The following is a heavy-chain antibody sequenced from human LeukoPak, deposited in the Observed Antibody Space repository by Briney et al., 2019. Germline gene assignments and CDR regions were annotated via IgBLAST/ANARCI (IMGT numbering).Heavy chain of an antibody. CDR2: ISLYNGGDK. Sequence: GASVKVSCKTYGYKIMNYGISWVRQAPGQEVEWMGWISLYNGGDKTYAQRLQGRVTMTIESSTNTAYMELRTLTSDDTAVYYCARGISAGVSYYMDVWGKGTTVSVSS. D-gene: IGHD6-13*01. J-gene: IGHJ6*03. CDR3: ARGISAGVSYYMDV. V-gene: IGHV1-18*01. CDR1: GYKIMNYG.